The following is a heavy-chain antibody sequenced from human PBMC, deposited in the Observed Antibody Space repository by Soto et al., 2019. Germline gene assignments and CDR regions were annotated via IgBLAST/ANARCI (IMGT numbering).Heavy chain of an antibody. V-gene: IGHV1-18*01. CDR2: ISVYNGHT. J-gene: IGHJ4*02. CDR3: ARGRGASSWYETPHYFDY. CDR1: GYRFRTYG. D-gene: IGHD6-13*01. Sequence: QVQMVQSGTEVEKPGASVKISCQASGYRFRTYGIHWVRQAPGQGLEWMGWISVYNGHTYYTEKFQGRVTMTTDTSTNTAYMELRSLRSDDTAVYYCARGRGASSWYETPHYFDYWGQGTLVTVSS.